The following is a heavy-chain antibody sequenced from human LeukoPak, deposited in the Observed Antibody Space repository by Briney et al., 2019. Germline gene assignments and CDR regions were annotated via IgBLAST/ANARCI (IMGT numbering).Heavy chain of an antibody. J-gene: IGHJ4*02. CDR1: GYTFTSYG. Sequence: ASVKVSCKASGYTFTSYGISWVRQGPGQGLAWVGWISAYNGNTNYAQKLQGRVTMTTDTSTSTAYMELRSLRSDDTAVYYCARERTYYDFWSGYPKLDYWGQGTLVTVSS. D-gene: IGHD3-3*01. V-gene: IGHV1-18*01. CDR2: ISAYNGNT. CDR3: ARERTYYDFWSGYPKLDY.